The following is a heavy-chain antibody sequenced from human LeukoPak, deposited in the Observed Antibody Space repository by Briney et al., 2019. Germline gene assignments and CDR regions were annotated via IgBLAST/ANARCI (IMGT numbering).Heavy chain of an antibody. J-gene: IGHJ5*01. CDR2: ISTSSTTI. V-gene: IGHV3-48*01. Sequence: PGGSLRLSCAASGFTFSIYSMSWVRQAPGKGLEWLSYISTSSTTIYYADSVKGRFTISRDDARNSLSLQMNSLRADHTAVYYCAKEMGYSTGGSCYRWFDSWSQGTLVTVSS. D-gene: IGHD2-15*01. CDR3: AKEMGYSTGGSCYRWFDS. CDR1: GFTFSIYS.